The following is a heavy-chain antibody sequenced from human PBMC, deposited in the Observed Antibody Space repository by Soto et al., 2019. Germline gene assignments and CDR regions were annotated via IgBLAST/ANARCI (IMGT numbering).Heavy chain of an antibody. Sequence: SLTCTVSGGSISSGDYYWSWIRQPPGKGLEWIGYIYYSGSTYYNPSLKSRVTISVDTSKNQFSLKLSSVTAADTAVYYCARDYGDYVMSFDPWGQGTLVTVSS. V-gene: IGHV4-30-4*01. CDR3: ARDYGDYVMSFDP. CDR1: GGSISSGDYY. CDR2: IYYSGST. J-gene: IGHJ5*02. D-gene: IGHD4-17*01.